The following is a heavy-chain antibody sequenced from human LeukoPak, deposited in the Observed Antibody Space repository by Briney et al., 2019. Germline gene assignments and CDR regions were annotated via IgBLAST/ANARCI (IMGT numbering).Heavy chain of an antibody. CDR1: GFTFTSYS. J-gene: IGHJ4*01. Sequence: GSLRLSCAASGFTFTSYSMNWVRQAPGKGLEWVSSISGSSKHRYYADSVKGRFTISRDNAKSSLYLQMNSLRAEDTAVYYCGRDGTAPGLYFDLWGQGTLVTVSS. D-gene: IGHD6-13*01. V-gene: IGHV3-21*01. CDR2: ISGSSKHR. CDR3: GRDGTAPGLYFDL.